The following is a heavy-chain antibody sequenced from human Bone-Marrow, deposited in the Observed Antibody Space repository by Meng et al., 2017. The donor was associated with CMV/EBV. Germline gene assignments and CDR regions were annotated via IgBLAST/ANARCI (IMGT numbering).Heavy chain of an antibody. CDR1: GFTFSSYA. Sequence: GESLKISCAASGFTFSSYAMSWVRQAPGKGLEWVSGISGSGGGTYYADSVKGRITISRDNSRNTLYLQMNSLRAEDTAIYYCAKLEGMGKVDYCGQGTLVTVSS. V-gene: IGHV3-23*01. CDR3: AKLEGMGKVDY. CDR2: ISGSGGGT. J-gene: IGHJ4*02. D-gene: IGHD1-14*01.